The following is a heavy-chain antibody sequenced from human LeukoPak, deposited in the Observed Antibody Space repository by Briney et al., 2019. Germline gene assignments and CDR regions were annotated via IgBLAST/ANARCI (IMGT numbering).Heavy chain of an antibody. D-gene: IGHD2-21*01. J-gene: IGHJ4*02. CDR2: FNPDSGST. V-gene: IGHV1-46*01. Sequence: ASVKVSCKASGYTFTTYYIHWVRQPPAQGLEWMGIFNPDSGSTNYAQNFQGRVTMTRDTSTSTVYMELSSLRSEDTAVYFCARDLQARVALYSPDFWGQGTLVTVSS. CDR1: GYTFTTYY. CDR3: ARDLQARVALYSPDF.